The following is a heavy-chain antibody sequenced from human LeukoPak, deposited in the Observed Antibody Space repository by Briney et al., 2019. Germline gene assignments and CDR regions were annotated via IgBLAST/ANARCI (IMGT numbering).Heavy chain of an antibody. CDR1: GGSISTYY. CDR2: IYYSGSA. J-gene: IGHJ4*02. Sequence: SETLSLTCNVSGGSISTYYWSWIRQIPGKGLEWIGYIYYSGSAKYNPSLKSRVAISVDTSKSQFSLKPDSVTAADTAVYYCARSYYDYDLSDYWGQGILVTVSS. V-gene: IGHV4-59*01. CDR3: ARSYYDYDLSDY. D-gene: IGHD3-16*01.